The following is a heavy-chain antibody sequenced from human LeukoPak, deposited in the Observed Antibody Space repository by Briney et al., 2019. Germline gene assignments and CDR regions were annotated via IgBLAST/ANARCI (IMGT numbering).Heavy chain of an antibody. V-gene: IGHV3-53*01. CDR1: GLSISSSA. CDR3: ARDSAAGTHYYYMDV. D-gene: IGHD6-13*01. CDR2: IYSGGTT. Sequence: GGSETLSCTLSGLSISSSAMMWARHAPGKGGEWLSVIYSGGTTYYADTVKGRFTISRDNSKNTLYLQMNSLRAEDTAVYYCARDSAAGTHYYYMDVWGKGTTVTVSS. J-gene: IGHJ6*03.